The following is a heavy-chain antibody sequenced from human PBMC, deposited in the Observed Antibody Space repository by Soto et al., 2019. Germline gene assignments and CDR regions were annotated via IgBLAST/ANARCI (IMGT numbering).Heavy chain of an antibody. J-gene: IGHJ4*02. CDR2: IYHSGST. CDR1: SGSISSNNW. Sequence: SETLSLTCAVSSGSISSNNWWSWVRQPPGKGLEWIGEIYHSGSTNYNPSLKSRVTISVDKSKNQFSLNLSSVTAADTAVYYCARDRGTGYSSGWYNYWGQGTLVTVSS. D-gene: IGHD6-19*01. CDR3: ARDRGTGYSSGWYNY. V-gene: IGHV4-4*02.